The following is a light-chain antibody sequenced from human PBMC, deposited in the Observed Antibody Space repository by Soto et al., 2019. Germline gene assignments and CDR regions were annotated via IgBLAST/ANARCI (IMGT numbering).Light chain of an antibody. CDR2: AAS. CDR3: QQSYSTPLT. J-gene: IGKJ4*01. Sequence: DIQMTQSPSSLSASVGYRVTITCRSIQIIISHLNLSQQKPGNPPKLLIYAASSLQSGVPSRFSGSGSGTDFTLTISSLQPEDFATYYCQQSYSTPLTFGGGTKVDIK. CDR1: QIIISH. V-gene: IGKV1-39*01.